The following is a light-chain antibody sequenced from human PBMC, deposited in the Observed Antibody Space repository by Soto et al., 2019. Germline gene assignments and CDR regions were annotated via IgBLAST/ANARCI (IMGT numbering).Light chain of an antibody. Sequence: DIQMTQSPSSLSASVGDRVTITCRASQNINNYLNWYQQKVGKAPKLLMYATSSLQSGVPSRFSGSGSGTDFTLTINSLQPEDFATYYCQQSHTSPPTFGQGTRLEIK. J-gene: IGKJ5*01. CDR1: QNINNY. CDR2: ATS. V-gene: IGKV1-39*01. CDR3: QQSHTSPPT.